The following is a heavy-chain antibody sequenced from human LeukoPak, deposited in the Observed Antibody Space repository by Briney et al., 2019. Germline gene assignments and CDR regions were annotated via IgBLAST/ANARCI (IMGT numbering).Heavy chain of an antibody. CDR2: ITSGSSTL. CDR3: ATLLYYNWFDP. J-gene: IGHJ5*02. D-gene: IGHD3-10*01. V-gene: IGHV3-11*04. CDR1: GFTFSDYY. Sequence: GGSLRLSCAASGFTFSDYYMSWIRQAPGKGLEWVSYITSGSSTLYYANSVKGRFTISRDNAKNSLYLQMNSLRDKDTAVYYCATLLYYNWFDPWGQGTLVTVSS.